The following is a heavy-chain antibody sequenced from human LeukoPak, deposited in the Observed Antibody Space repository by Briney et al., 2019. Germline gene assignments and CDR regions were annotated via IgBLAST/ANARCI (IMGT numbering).Heavy chain of an antibody. CDR1: GFTFSSYW. Sequence: RGSLRLSCAASGFTFSSYWMHWVRQAPGKGLVWVSRINSDGSSTSYADSVKGRFTISRDNAKNTLYLQMNSLRAEDTAVYYCARALYNWNYGALGAFDIWGQGTMVTVSS. CDR3: ARALYNWNYGALGAFDI. J-gene: IGHJ3*02. D-gene: IGHD1-7*01. CDR2: INSDGSST. V-gene: IGHV3-74*01.